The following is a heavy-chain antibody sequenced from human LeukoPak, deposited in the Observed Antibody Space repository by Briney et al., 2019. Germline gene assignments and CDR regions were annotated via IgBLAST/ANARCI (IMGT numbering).Heavy chain of an antibody. CDR1: GGTFSSYS. D-gene: IGHD5-12*01. CDR2: ISSSSSYI. CDR3: ASERGYSGYDNFDY. Sequence: SCKASGGTFSSYSMNWVRQAPGKGLEWVSSISSSSSYIYYADSVKGRFTISRDNAKNSLYLQMNSLRAEDTAVYYCASERGYSGYDNFDYWGQGTLVTVSS. V-gene: IGHV3-21*01. J-gene: IGHJ4*02.